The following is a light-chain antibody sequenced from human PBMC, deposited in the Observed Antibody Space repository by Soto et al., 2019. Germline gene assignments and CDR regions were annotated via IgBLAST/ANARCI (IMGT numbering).Light chain of an antibody. CDR3: QQYGNSPET. CDR1: QRVSSNY. J-gene: IGKJ1*01. Sequence: EIVLTQSPGTLSLSPGERATLSCRASQRVSSNYLAWYQQNPGQAPRLLIYGASSRATGIPDRFSGSGSGTDFTLTISRLEPEDFAVYYCQQYGNSPETFGQGTKVEIK. V-gene: IGKV3-20*01. CDR2: GAS.